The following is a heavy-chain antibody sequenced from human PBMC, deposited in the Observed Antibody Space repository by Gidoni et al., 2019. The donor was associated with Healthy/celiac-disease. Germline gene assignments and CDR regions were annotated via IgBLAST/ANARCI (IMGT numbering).Heavy chain of an antibody. D-gene: IGHD3-3*01. CDR1: GFTFSSYA. J-gene: IGHJ4*02. V-gene: IGHV3-23*01. CDR2: IRGSGGST. CDR3: AKDEKGDFWSGYYHRHNYFDY. Sequence: EVQLLESGGGLVQPGGSLRLSCAASGFTFSSYAMSWVRQAPGKGLEWVSAIRGSGGSTYYADSVKGRFTISRDNSKNTLYLQMNSLRAEDTAVYYCAKDEKGDFWSGYYHRHNYFDYWGQGTLVTVSS.